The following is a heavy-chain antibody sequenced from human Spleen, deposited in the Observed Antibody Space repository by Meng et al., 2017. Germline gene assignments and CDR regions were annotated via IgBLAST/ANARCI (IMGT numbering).Heavy chain of an antibody. CDR2: ISDGGSTI. J-gene: IGHJ4*02. CDR3: ARLYRTTWFHFDY. V-gene: IGHV3-11*01. D-gene: IGHD2-2*01. CDR1: GFFFSDYY. Sequence: GESLKISCAASGFFFSDYYMSWIRQAPGKGLEWVSYISDGGSTIYYADSMKGRFPVSRDNDKNSLYLQVNSLRAEDTAVYYCARLYRTTWFHFDYWGQGALVTVSS.